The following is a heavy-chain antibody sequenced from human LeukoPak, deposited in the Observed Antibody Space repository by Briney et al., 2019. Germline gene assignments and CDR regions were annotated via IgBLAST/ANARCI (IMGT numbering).Heavy chain of an antibody. CDR2: VYASGST. D-gene: IGHD6-13*01. J-gene: IGHJ3*01. V-gene: IGHV4-4*07. CDR1: GGSIISHY. CDR3: AKDTSSWYSPPGAFDL. Sequence: SETLPLTCTVSGGSIISHYWNWIRQPAGKGLEWIGRVYASGSTTYNPSLKNRVTMSVDTSKNQFSLRLTSVTAADTAVYYCAKDTSSWYSPPGAFDLWGQGTMVTVSS.